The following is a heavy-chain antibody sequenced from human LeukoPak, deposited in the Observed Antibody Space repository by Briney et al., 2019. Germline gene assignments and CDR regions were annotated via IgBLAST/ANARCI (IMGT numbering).Heavy chain of an antibody. J-gene: IGHJ6*02. CDR1: GFTFSSYW. Sequence: GGSLRLSCAASGFTFSSYWMSWVRQAPGKGLEWVANIKQDGSEKYYVDSVKGRLTISRDNAKNSLYLQMNSLRAEDTAVYYCARDRFGGPGYYYYGMDVWGQGTTVTVSS. D-gene: IGHD3-10*01. CDR2: IKQDGSEK. CDR3: ARDRFGGPGYYYYGMDV. V-gene: IGHV3-7*01.